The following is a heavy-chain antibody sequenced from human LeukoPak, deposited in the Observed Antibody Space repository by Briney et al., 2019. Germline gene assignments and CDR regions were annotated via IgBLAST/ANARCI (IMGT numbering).Heavy chain of an antibody. CDR1: GGSISSYY. D-gene: IGHD2-2*01. J-gene: IGHJ6*02. CDR2: IYYSGST. V-gene: IGHV4-59*01. CDR3: ARDHQLLDYYYYYGMDV. Sequence: SETLSLTCTVSGGSISSYYWSWIRQPPGRGLEWIGYIYYSGSTNYNPSLKSRVTISVDTSKNQFSLKLSSVTAADTAVYYCARDHQLLDYYYYYGMDVWGQGTTVTASS.